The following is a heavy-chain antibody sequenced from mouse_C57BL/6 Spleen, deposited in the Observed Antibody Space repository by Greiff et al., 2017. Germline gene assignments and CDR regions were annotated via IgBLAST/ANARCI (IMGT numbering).Heavy chain of an antibody. CDR1: GYTFTDYN. D-gene: IGHD4-1*01. Sequence: EVKLMESGPELVKPGASVKMSCKASGYTFTDYNMHWVKQSHGKSLEWIGYINPNNGGTSYNQKFKGKATLTVNKSSSTAYMALRSLTSEDSAVYYCARGVWEEDYWGQGTTLTVSS. CDR3: ARGVWEEDY. J-gene: IGHJ2*01. V-gene: IGHV1-22*01. CDR2: INPNNGGT.